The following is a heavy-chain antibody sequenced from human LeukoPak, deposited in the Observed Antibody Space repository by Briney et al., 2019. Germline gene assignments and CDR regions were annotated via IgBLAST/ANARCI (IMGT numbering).Heavy chain of an antibody. CDR1: GFRFDDYA. CDR2: ISWNSGNL. CDR3: AKDFGSGSYGRTAGFSMFDY. D-gene: IGHD3-10*01. Sequence: GGSLRLSCAASGFRFDDYAMHWVRQAPGKGLEWVSGISWNSGNLAYADSVKGRFTISRDNAKNSLYLQMNSLRAEDTALYYCAKDFGSGSYGRTAGFSMFDYWGQGTLVTVSS. J-gene: IGHJ4*02. V-gene: IGHV3-9*01.